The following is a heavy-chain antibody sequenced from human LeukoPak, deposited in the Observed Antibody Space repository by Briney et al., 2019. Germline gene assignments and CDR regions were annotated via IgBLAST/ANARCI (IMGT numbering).Heavy chain of an antibody. CDR3: ASTWEPELPHDAFDI. CDR2: MNPNSGNT. J-gene: IGHJ3*02. Sequence: GASLKASCKASGYTFTSYDINGVRQATEQGLEWMGWMNPNSGNTGYAQKFQGRVTITRNTSISTAYMELSSLRSEDTAVYYCASTWEPELPHDAFDIWGQGTMVTVSS. D-gene: IGHD1-26*01. CDR1: GYTFTSYD. V-gene: IGHV1-8*03.